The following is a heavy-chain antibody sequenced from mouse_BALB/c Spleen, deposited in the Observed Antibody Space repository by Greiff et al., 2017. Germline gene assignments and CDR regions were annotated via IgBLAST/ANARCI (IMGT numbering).Heavy chain of an antibody. D-gene: IGHD2-1*01. V-gene: IGHV1S22*01. CDR2: IYPGSGST. J-gene: IGHJ3*01. CDR3: TRGGGNGFAY. CDR1: GYTFTSYW. Sequence: LQQPGSELVRPGASVKLSCKASGYTFTSYWMHWVKQRHGQGLEWIGNIYPGSGSTNYDEKFKSKGTLTVDTSSSTAYMHLSSLTSEDSAVYYCTRGGGNGFAYWGQGTLVTVSA.